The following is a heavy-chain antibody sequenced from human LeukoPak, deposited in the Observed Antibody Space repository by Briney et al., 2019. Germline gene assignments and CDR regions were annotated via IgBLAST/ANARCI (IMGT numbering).Heavy chain of an antibody. Sequence: GASVKVSCKASGYTFTGYYMHWVRQAPGQGLEWMGSLNPDSGDTNYAQKFQGRVTITADKSTSTAYMELSSLRSEDTAVYYCAREVGGSYLQANTIDYWGQGTLVTVSS. CDR1: GYTFTGYY. CDR2: LNPDSGDT. D-gene: IGHD1-26*01. J-gene: IGHJ4*02. CDR3: AREVGGSYLQANTIDY. V-gene: IGHV1-2*02.